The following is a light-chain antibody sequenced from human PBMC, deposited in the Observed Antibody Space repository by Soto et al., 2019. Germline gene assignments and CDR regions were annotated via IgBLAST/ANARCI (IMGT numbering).Light chain of an antibody. CDR1: QSISVY. V-gene: IGKV3-11*01. CDR3: QQRNNWPWT. Sequence: ENVLTQSPVTLSLSPGARATLSCRASQSISVYLAWYQQKPGQAPRRLIYDGSNRATGIPARFSGSGSGTDFTLTISSLEPEDFAFYYCQQRNNWPWTFGQGTKVDIK. J-gene: IGKJ1*01. CDR2: DGS.